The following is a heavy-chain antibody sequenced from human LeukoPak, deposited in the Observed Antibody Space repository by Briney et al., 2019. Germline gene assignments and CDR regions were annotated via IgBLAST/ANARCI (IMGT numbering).Heavy chain of an antibody. J-gene: IGHJ5*02. D-gene: IGHD3-16*02. CDR1: GGSISSYY. V-gene: IGHV4-59*01. CDR2: IYYSGST. CDR3: ARFEGELSEFDNWFDP. Sequence: PSETLSLTCTVSGGSISSYYWSWIRQPPGKGLEWIGYIYYSGSTNYNPSLKSRVTISVDTSKNQFSLKLSSVTAADTAVYYCARFEGELSEFDNWFDPWGQGTLATVSS.